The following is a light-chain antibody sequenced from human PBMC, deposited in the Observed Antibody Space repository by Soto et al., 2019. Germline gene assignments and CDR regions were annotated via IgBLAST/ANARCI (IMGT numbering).Light chain of an antibody. CDR3: QQYDSSPYT. CDR1: QSVSSTY. CDR2: GAS. J-gene: IGKJ2*01. V-gene: IGKV3-20*01. Sequence: EIVLTQSPGTLSLSPGERATISCRASQSVSSTYLAWFQQKPGQAPRLLIFGASTRATGIPDRFSGSGSGPDFTLTISRLEPEDFAVYYCQQYDSSPYTFGQGTKLEIK.